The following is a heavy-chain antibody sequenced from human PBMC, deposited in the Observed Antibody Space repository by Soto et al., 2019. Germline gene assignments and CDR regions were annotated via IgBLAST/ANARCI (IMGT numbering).Heavy chain of an antibody. J-gene: IGHJ4*02. CDR1: GGTFSSYA. CDR2: IIPIFGTA. V-gene: IGHV1-69*01. Sequence: QVQLVQSGAEVKKPGSSVKVSCKASGGTFSSYAISWVRQAPGQGLEWIGGIIPIFGTAKYAQKFQGRVMITADESKGTAYMEGSSLRSEDTAVDYGASFNRVGGCSSTSCNWGSGWSYYFDYWGQGSLVTVS. CDR3: ASFNRVGGCSSTSCNWGSGWSYYFDY. D-gene: IGHD2-2*01.